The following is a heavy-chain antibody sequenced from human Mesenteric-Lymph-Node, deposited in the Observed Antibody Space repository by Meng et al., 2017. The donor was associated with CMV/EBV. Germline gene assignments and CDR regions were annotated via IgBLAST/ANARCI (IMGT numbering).Heavy chain of an antibody. D-gene: IGHD2-2*02. Sequence: GGSLRLSCAASGFTFSNAWMSWVRQAPGKGLEWVGRIKSKTDGGTTDYAAPVKGRFTISRNDSKNTLYLQMNSLKTEDTAVYYCTTGTSCYTCYYYYGMDVWGQGTTVTVSS. CDR2: IKSKTDGGTT. CDR1: GFTFSNAW. V-gene: IGHV3-15*01. CDR3: TTGTSCYTCYYYYGMDV. J-gene: IGHJ6*02.